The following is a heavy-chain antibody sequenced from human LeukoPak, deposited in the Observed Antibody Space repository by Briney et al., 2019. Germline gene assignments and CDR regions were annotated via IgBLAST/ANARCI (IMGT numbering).Heavy chain of an antibody. CDR3: AKPWPIGAAAGTGGFDY. CDR1: GFTFSRYT. Sequence: HPGGSLRLSCAASGFTFSRYTMTWLRQAPGKGLEWVSGISDRGHRTYYADSVKGRFTISRDNSKNTLYLQMNSLRAEDTAVYYCAKPWPIGAAAGTGGFDYRGQGTLVTVSS. D-gene: IGHD6-13*01. V-gene: IGHV3-23*01. J-gene: IGHJ4*02. CDR2: ISDRGHRT.